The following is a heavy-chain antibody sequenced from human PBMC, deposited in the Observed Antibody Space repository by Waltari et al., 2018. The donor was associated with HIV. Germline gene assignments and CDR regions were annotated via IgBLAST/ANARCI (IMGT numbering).Heavy chain of an antibody. V-gene: IGHV1-24*01. D-gene: IGHD3-10*01. CDR2: FDPEDGET. CDR1: GYTLTELS. CDR3: ATGFSRFGELLLSSPFDY. Sequence: QVQLVQSGAEVKKPGASVKVSCKVSGYTLTELSMHWVRQAPGKGLEWMGGFDPEDGETIYAQKFQGRVTMTEDTSTDTAYMELSSLRSEDTAVYYCATGFSRFGELLLSSPFDYWGQGTLVTVSS. J-gene: IGHJ4*02.